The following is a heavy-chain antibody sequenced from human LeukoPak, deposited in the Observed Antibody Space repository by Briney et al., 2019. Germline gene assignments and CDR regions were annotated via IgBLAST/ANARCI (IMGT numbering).Heavy chain of an antibody. CDR3: ARHKRYYDSIPYYFDY. V-gene: IGHV3-21*01. CDR2: ISSSGSYI. D-gene: IGHD3-22*01. J-gene: IGHJ4*02. Sequence: GGSLRLSCAASGFTFSNYNMNWVRQAPGKGLEWVSSISSSGSYIYYADSVKGRFTISRDNAKNSLYLQMNSLRAEDTAVYYCARHKRYYDSIPYYFDYWGQGTLVTVSS. CDR1: GFTFSNYN.